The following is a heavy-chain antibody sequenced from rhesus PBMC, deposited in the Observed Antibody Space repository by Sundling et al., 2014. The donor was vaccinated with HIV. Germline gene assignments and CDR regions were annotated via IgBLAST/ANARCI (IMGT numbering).Heavy chain of an antibody. V-gene: IGHV4-80*01. Sequence: QVQLQESGPGLVKPSETLSLTCQVSGASISLYWWSWLRQSPGKGLEWIGEIHGNSGITKYKASLKSRVTISRDTSKNQFSLNLSSVTAADTAVYYCASRRCSTSYCSAFDFWGRGVLVTVSS. CDR1: GASISLYW. CDR2: IHGNSGIT. D-gene: IGHD2-15*01. J-gene: IGHJ4*01. CDR3: ASRRCSTSYCSAFDF.